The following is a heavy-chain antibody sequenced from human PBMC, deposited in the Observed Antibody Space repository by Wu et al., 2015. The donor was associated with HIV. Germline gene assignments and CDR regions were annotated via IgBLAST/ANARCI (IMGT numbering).Heavy chain of an antibody. D-gene: IGHD3-10*02. V-gene: IGHV4-38-2*02. J-gene: IGHJ4*02. CDR3: ARHVSFFDF. Sequence: QVQLQESGPGLVKPSETLSLTCTVSGYSISSDYYGGWIRQPPGKGLEWIGSIYHSGSTYYNPSLKSRVTISVDTSKNQFSLKLSSVTAADTAVYYCARHVSFFDFWGQGTLATVSS. CDR1: GYSISSDYY. CDR2: IYHSGST.